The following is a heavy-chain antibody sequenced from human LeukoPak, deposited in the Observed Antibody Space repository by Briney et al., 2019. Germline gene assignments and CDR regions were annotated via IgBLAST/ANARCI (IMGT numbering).Heavy chain of an antibody. CDR1: GGTFSSYA. D-gene: IGHD5-12*01. CDR3: ARKGYSGYDLGIFGPNWFDP. J-gene: IGHJ5*02. V-gene: IGHV1-69*04. Sequence: ASVKVSCKASGGTFSSYAISWVRQAPGQGLEWMGRIIPILGIANYAQKFQGRVTITADKSTSTAYMELSSLRSEDTAVYYCARKGYSGYDLGIFGPNWFDPWGQGTLVTVSS. CDR2: IIPILGIA.